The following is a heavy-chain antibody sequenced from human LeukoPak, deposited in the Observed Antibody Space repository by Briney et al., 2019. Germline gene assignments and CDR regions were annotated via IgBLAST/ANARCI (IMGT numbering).Heavy chain of an antibody. V-gene: IGHV3-66*02. J-gene: IGHJ4*02. Sequence: GGSLRLSCAASGFTVSSNYMSWVRQAPGKGLEWVSVIYSGGSTYYADFVKGRFTISRDNSKNTLYLQMNSLRAEDTAVYYCARDPFDRSSGYWGQGTLVTVSS. D-gene: IGHD3-9*01. CDR1: GFTVSSNY. CDR3: ARDPFDRSSGY. CDR2: IYSGGST.